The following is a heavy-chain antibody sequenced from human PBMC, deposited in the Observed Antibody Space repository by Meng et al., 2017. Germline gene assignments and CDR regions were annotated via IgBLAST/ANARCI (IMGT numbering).Heavy chain of an antibody. D-gene: IGHD1-26*01. V-gene: IGHV4-34*01. CDR3: ARMSLVVGATYDGYYYYYGMDV. J-gene: IGHJ6*02. CDR1: GGSLSGYY. Sequence: SETLSLTCAVYGGSLSGYYWSWIRQPPGKRLEWIGEINHSGSTNYNPSLKSRVTISVDTSKNQFSLKLSSVTAADTAVYYCARMSLVVGATYDGYYYYYGMDVWGQGTTVTVSS. CDR2: INHSGST.